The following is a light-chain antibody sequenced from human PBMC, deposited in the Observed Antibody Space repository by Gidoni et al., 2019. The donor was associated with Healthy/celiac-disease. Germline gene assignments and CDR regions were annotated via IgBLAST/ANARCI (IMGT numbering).Light chain of an antibody. CDR1: PSVSRY. CDR2: DAS. CDR3: QRRSDRHPLT. J-gene: IGKJ5*01. V-gene: IGKV3-11*01. Sequence: IVWTQSPATLAWSPGARAILSCRASPSVSRYLAWYQQKPSQAPRLHIYDASNRATGVPARFSGSGSGADLAVTLSISGLEDVAVYDCQRRSDRHPLTFGQGTRLEIK.